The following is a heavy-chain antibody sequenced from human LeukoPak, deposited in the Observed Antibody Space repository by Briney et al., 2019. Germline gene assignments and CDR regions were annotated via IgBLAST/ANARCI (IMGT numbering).Heavy chain of an antibody. CDR3: ARDLVGATWYAFDI. D-gene: IGHD1-26*01. J-gene: IGHJ3*02. CDR2: ISYDGSNK. V-gene: IGHV3-30-3*01. Sequence: PGGSLRLSCAASGFTFSSYAMHWVRQAPGKGLEWVAVISYDGSNKYYADSVKGRFTISRDNSKNTLYLQMNSLRAEDTAVYYCARDLVGATWYAFDIWGQGTMVTVSS. CDR1: GFTFSSYA.